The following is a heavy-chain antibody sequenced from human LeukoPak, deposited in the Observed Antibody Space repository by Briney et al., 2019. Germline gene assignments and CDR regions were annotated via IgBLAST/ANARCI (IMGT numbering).Heavy chain of an antibody. CDR1: GYSFTSYW. CDR3: ARRAYCGGDCYSDY. J-gene: IGHJ4*02. D-gene: IGHD2-21*02. CDR2: IYPGDSDT. V-gene: IGHV5-51*01. Sequence: GASLQISCKGSGYSFTSYWIGWVRQLPGKGLEWMGIIYPGDSDTRYSPSFQGQVTISADKSISTAHLQWSSLKASDTAMYFCARRAYCGGDCYSDYWGQGTLVTVSS.